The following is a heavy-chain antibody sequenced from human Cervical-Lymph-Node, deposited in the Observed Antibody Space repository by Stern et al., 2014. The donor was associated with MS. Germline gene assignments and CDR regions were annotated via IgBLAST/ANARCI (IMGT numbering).Heavy chain of an antibody. V-gene: IGHV5-51*01. CDR3: ARLITRDYFDR. CDR1: GYSFDTYW. D-gene: IGHD3-10*01. CDR2: IYPGDSDA. Sequence: EVQLVESGAEVKKPGESLKISCKGSGYSFDTYWIGWVRQMPGKSLGWGGIIYPGDSDATYSPSFEGQVTISADKSLNTAYLRWSSLRASDTATYYCARLITRDYFDRWGQGTPVTVSS. J-gene: IGHJ4*02.